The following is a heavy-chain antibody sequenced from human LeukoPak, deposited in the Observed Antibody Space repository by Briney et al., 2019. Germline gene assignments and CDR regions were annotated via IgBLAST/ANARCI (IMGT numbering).Heavy chain of an antibody. J-gene: IGHJ4*02. V-gene: IGHV3-23*01. Sequence: GGSLRLSCAASGFTFSDYVMIWVRQAPGKGLEWVSSITASGDSTYYADSVKGRFTMSRDNSKNTVYLQMNSLRVDDTAVYYCARRDIVVIVSASDYWGQGTLVTVSS. CDR3: ARRDIVVIVSASDY. CDR1: GFTFSDYV. D-gene: IGHD2-15*01. CDR2: ITASGDST.